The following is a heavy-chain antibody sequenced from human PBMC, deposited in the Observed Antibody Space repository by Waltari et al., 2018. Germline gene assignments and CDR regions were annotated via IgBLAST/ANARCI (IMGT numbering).Heavy chain of an antibody. Sequence: QVQLVQSGAEVKKPGSSVTVSCKASGGSFASYGISWVRQAPGQGLEWMGGIIPTVGTTNYAQKFQVRVTINADKSTSTAYMHLTSLRSEDAAVYYCAGGYYESSGFSFYYFYHMDVWGKGTTVTVSS. J-gene: IGHJ6*03. V-gene: IGHV1-69*14. CDR3: AGGYYESSGFSFYYFYHMDV. D-gene: IGHD3-22*01. CDR2: IIPTVGTT. CDR1: GGSFASYG.